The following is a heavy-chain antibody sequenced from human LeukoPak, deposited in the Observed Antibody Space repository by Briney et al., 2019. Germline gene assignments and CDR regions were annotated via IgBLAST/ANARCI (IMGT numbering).Heavy chain of an antibody. CDR1: GYTFTGYY. D-gene: IGHD3-16*01. J-gene: IGHJ5*02. CDR2: INPNSGGT. Sequence: GASVKVSCKASGYTFTGYYMHWVRQAPGQGLEWMGWINPNSGGTNYAQKFQGRVTMTRDTSISTAYMELSRLRSDDMAVYYCARSIMITFGPSGDWFDPWGQGTLVTVSS. V-gene: IGHV1-2*02. CDR3: ARSIMITFGPSGDWFDP.